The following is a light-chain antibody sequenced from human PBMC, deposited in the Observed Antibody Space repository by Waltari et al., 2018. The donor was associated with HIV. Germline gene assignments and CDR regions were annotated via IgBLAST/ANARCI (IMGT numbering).Light chain of an antibody. Sequence: QSALTQPASVSGSPGQSITISCTRTSSAVATYTLVSWYQQHPGNAPKLRIYEVSKRPSGVSDRFSGSKSGDTASLTISGLQAEDEADYYCCSYVSNVIFGGGTKLTVL. CDR2: EVS. CDR3: CSYVSNVI. CDR1: SSAVATYTL. V-gene: IGLV2-23*02. J-gene: IGLJ2*01.